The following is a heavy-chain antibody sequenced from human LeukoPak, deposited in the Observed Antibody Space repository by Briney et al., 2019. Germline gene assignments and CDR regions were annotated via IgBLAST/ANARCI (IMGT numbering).Heavy chain of an antibody. D-gene: IGHD3-22*01. J-gene: IGHJ5*02. CDR3: ARWLATLPKMFDP. V-gene: IGHV4-34*01. CDR1: GGSFSGYY. Sequence: SETLSLTCAVYGGSFSGYYWSWIRQPPGKGLEWIGEISYSGSTNYNPSLKTRVTISADTSKNQFSLKLRSVTAADTAVYYCARWLATLPKMFDPWGQGTLVTVSS. CDR2: ISYSGST.